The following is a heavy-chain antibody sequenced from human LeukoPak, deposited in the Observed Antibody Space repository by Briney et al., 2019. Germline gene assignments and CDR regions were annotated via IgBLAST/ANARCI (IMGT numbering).Heavy chain of an antibody. CDR3: ARGVYYGSGSYN. D-gene: IGHD3-10*01. V-gene: IGHV4-30-2*01. Sequence: SETLSLTCAVSGGSISSGGYSWSWIRQPPGKGLEWIGYIYHSGSTNYNPSLKSRVTISVDTSKKQFSLKLNSVTAADTAVYYCARGVYYGSGSYNWGQGTLVTVSS. CDR1: GGSISSGGYS. CDR2: IYHSGST. J-gene: IGHJ4*02.